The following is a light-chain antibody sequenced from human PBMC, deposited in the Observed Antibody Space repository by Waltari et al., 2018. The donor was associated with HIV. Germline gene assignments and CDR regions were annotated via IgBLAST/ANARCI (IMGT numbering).Light chain of an antibody. J-gene: IGLJ1*01. V-gene: IGLV2-23*02. CDR3: CSYAGSSTYV. CDR1: RSDVGRYNL. Sequence: QSPLTPPASVSGSTGQSTTLSCTQTRSDVGRYNLVSCYQQHPGKAPKLMIYEVSKRPSGVSNRFSGSKSGNTASLTISGLQAEDEADYYCCSYAGSSTYVFGTGTKVTVL. CDR2: EVS.